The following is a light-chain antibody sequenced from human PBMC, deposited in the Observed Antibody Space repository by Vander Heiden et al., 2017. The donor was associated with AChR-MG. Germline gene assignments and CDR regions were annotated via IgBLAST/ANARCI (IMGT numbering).Light chain of an antibody. CDR1: QGISSY. J-gene: IGKJ4*01. V-gene: IGKV1-9*01. CDR3: QQLNSYPRLT. CDR2: AAS. Sequence: IQLTQSPSSLSASVGDRVTITCRASQGISSYLAWYQQNPGKAPKLLIYAASTLESGVPSRFSGSGSGTDFTLTISSLQPEDFATYYCQQLNSYPRLTFGGGTKVEIK.